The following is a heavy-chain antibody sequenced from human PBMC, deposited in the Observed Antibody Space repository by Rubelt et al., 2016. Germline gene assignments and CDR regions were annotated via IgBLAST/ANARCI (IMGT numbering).Heavy chain of an antibody. V-gene: IGHV4-59*08. J-gene: IGHJ5*02. Sequence: SIGFIHSSGITNYNPSLKSRVTISVDTSKNQFSLTLNSVTATDTAVYFCARHRIIRDMTLGGWFDPWGQGTLATVSS. CDR2: IHSSGIT. D-gene: IGHD3-16*01. CDR3: ARHRIIRDMTLGGWFDP.